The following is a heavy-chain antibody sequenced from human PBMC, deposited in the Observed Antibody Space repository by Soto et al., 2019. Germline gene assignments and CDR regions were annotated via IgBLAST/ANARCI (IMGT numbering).Heavy chain of an antibody. J-gene: IGHJ4*02. CDR2: TYYRSKWYN. CDR1: GDSVSGNSGA. CDR3: ARGWLAAAGLDY. D-gene: IGHD6-13*01. Sequence: SQTLSLTCAISGDSVSGNSGAWNWIRQSPSRGLEWLGRTYYRSKWYNDYAVSVKSRITINPDTSKNQFSLQLNSVTPEDTAVYDCARGWLAAAGLDYWGQGTLVTVSS. V-gene: IGHV6-1*01.